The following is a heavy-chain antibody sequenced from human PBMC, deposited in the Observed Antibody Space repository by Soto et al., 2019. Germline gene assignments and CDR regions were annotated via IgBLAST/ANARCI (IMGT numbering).Heavy chain of an antibody. CDR2: IWYDGSNK. Sequence: QVQLVESGGGVVQPGRSLRLSCAASGFTFSSYGMHWVRQAPGKGLEWVAVIWYDGSNKYYADSVKGRFTISRDNSKNTLYLQMNSLRAEDTAVYYCARVGDGYNPDGMDVWGQGTTVTVSS. J-gene: IGHJ6*02. D-gene: IGHD5-12*01. V-gene: IGHV3-33*01. CDR1: GFTFSSYG. CDR3: ARVGDGYNPDGMDV.